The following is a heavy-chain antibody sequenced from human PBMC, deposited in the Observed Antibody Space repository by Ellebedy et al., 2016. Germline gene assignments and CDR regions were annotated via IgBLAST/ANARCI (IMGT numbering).Heavy chain of an antibody. V-gene: IGHV1-2*02. CDR3: ARYYDSSGLYYFDY. D-gene: IGHD3-22*01. J-gene: IGHJ4*02. Sequence: ASVKVSCXASGYTFTGYYMHWVRQAPGQGLEWMGWINPNSGNTNYAQKFQGRVTMTRDTSISTAYMELSRLRSDDTAVYYCARYYDSSGLYYFDYWGQGTLVTVSS. CDR1: GYTFTGYY. CDR2: INPNSGNT.